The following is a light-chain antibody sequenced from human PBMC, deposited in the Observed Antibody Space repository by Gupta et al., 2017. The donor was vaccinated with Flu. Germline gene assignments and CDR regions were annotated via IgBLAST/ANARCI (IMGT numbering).Light chain of an antibody. J-gene: IGLJ2*01. CDR3: AAWDDSLNGQGV. Sequence: QSVLTQPPSASGTPGPRVTLSCSGSSSNIGSNTVNWYQQLPGTAPKLLIYSNNQRPSGVPDRFSGSKSGTSASLAISGLQSEDEADYYCAAWDDSLNGQGVFGGGTKLTVL. V-gene: IGLV1-44*01. CDR1: SSNIGSNT. CDR2: SNN.